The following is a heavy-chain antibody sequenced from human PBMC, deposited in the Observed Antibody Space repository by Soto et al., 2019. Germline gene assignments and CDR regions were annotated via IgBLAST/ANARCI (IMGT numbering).Heavy chain of an antibody. J-gene: IGHJ4*02. V-gene: IGHV4-30-2*01. D-gene: IGHD4-17*01. Sequence: SETLSLTCAVSGCSISSGGYSWSWIRQPPGKGLEWIGYIYHSGSTYYNPSLKSRVTISVDRSKNQFSLKLSSVTAADTAVYYCARLHGDYFDCWGQGTLVTVSS. CDR1: GCSISSGGYS. CDR2: IYHSGST. CDR3: ARLHGDYFDC.